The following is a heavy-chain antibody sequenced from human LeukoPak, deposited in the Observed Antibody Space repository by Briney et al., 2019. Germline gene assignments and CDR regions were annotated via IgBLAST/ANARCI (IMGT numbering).Heavy chain of an antibody. V-gene: IGHV3-23*01. D-gene: IGHD3-10*01. CDR1: GFTFSSYA. Sequence: GGSLRLSCAASGFTFSSYAMSWVRQAPGKGLEWVSAISGSGGSTYSADSVKGRFTISRDNSKNTLYLQMNSLRAEDTAVYYCAKGALLSPFGSWYFDYWGQGTLVTVSS. J-gene: IGHJ4*02. CDR2: ISGSGGST. CDR3: AKGALLSPFGSWYFDY.